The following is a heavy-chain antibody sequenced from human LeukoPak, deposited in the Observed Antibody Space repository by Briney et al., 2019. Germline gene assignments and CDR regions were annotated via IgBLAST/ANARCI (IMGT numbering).Heavy chain of an antibody. D-gene: IGHD4-23*01. J-gene: IGHJ4*02. CDR1: GFTFSHYS. CDR2: ISGSGGST. CDR3: ANEGPGSGKGY. V-gene: IGHV3-23*01. Sequence: PGGSLRLSCAASGFTFSHYSMNWVRQAPGKGLEWVSAISGSGGSTYYADSVKGRFTISRDNSKNTLYLQMNSLRAEDTAVYYCANEGPGSGKGYWGQGTLVTVSS.